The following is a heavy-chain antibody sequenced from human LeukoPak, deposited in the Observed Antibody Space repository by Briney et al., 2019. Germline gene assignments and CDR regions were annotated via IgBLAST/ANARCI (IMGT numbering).Heavy chain of an antibody. CDR2: ISSSSPYI. D-gene: IGHD1-26*01. Sequence: GGSLRLSCAASGFTFSDYSMNWVRQAPGKGLEWVASISSSSPYIYYTDSVRGRFTISRDNAKNSLYLQMNSLRAEDTAMYYCARLYSRVGPFDYWGQGTLVTVSS. CDR3: ARLYSRVGPFDY. CDR1: GFTFSDYS. J-gene: IGHJ4*02. V-gene: IGHV3-21*01.